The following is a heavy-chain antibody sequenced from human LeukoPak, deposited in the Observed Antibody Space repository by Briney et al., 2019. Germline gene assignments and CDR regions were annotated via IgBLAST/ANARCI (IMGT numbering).Heavy chain of an antibody. CDR3: ARDLSYDFWSGYWFDP. Sequence: SQTLSLTCTVSGGSISSGSYYWSWIRQPAGKGLEWIGRIYTSGSTNYNPSLKSRVTISVDTSKNQFSLKLSSVTAADTAVYYCARDLSYDFWSGYWFDPWGQGTLVTVSS. CDR1: GGSISSGSYY. V-gene: IGHV4-61*02. J-gene: IGHJ5*02. CDR2: IYTSGST. D-gene: IGHD3-3*01.